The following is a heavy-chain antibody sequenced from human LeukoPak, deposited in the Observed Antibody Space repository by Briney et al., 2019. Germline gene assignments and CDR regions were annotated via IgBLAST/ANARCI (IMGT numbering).Heavy chain of an antibody. CDR3: ATGSQPGTTFDY. V-gene: IGHV3-43*02. CDR1: GFTFNDYP. J-gene: IGHJ4*02. Sequence: SGGSLRLSCAASGFTFNDYPMHWVRQAPGKGLEWVSLISGDGSVTYYADSVKGRFTTSRDNSKNSLYLQMNSLRLEDTALYYCATGSQPGTTFDYWGQGTLVTASS. CDR2: ISGDGSVT. D-gene: IGHD1-14*01.